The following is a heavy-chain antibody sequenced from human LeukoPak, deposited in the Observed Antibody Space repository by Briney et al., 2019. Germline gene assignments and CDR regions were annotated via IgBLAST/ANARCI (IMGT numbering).Heavy chain of an antibody. V-gene: IGHV3-23*01. D-gene: IGHD3-22*01. CDR2: IRGSGSST. J-gene: IGHJ1*01. CDR3: AKSSGYYTESFHH. CDR1: GFSFSSYA. Sequence: GRCLTPARAPSGFSFSSYATSSVSHAPRNGLGWGSSIRGSGSSTYYADSVKGRFNISRDNSKNTLYLQMNSLRVEDTAVYYCAKSSGYYTESFHHWGQGTLVTVFS.